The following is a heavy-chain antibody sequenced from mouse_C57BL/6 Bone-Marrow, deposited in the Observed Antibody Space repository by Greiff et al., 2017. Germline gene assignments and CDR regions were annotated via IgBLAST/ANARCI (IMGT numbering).Heavy chain of an antibody. V-gene: IGHV1-59*01. CDR3: ARRARISGGFAY. Sequence: VQLQQSGAELVRPGTSVKLSCKASGYTFTSYWMHWVKQRPGQGLEWIGVIDPSDSYTNYNQKFKGKATLTVDTSSSPAYMQLSSLTSDASAVYYCARRARISGGFAYWGQGTLVTVSA. J-gene: IGHJ3*01. D-gene: IGHD3-3*01. CDR2: IDPSDSYT. CDR1: GYTFTSYW.